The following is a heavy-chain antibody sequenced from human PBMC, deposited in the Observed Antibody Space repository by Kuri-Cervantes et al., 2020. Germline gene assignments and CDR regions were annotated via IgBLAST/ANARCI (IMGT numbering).Heavy chain of an antibody. J-gene: IGHJ5*02. CDR2: FDPEDGET. D-gene: IGHD3-10*01. CDR1: GYTLTELS. Sequence: ASVKVSCKVSGYTLTELSMHWVRQAPGKGLEWMGGFDPEDGETIYAQKFQGRVTMTTDTSTSTAYMELRSLRSDDTAVYYCARGYTYYYGSGSYYTVRFDPWGQGTLVTVSS. V-gene: IGHV1-24*01. CDR3: ARGYTYYYGSGSYYTVRFDP.